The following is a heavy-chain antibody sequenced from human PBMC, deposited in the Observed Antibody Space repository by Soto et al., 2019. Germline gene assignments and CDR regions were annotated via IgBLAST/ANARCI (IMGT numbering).Heavy chain of an antibody. J-gene: IGHJ6*02. CDR2: INSDGSST. V-gene: IGHV3-74*01. CDR1: GSTFSSYW. D-gene: IGHD6-19*01. CDR3: ARGDLWQWLETYYYYYGMDV. Sequence: GGSLRLSCAASGSTFSSYWMHWVRQAPGKGLVWVSRINSDGSSTSYADSVKGRFTISRDNAKNTLYLQMNSLRAEDTAAYYCARGDLWQWLETYYYYYGMDVWGQGTTVTVSS.